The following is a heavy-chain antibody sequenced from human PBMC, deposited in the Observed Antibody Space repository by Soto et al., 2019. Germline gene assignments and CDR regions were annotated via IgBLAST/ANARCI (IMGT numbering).Heavy chain of an antibody. CDR3: AIAAGNGYYFDY. CDR2: INHSGST. CDR1: GGSFSGYY. V-gene: IGHV4-34*01. Sequence: SETLSLTCAVYGGSFSGYYWSWIRQPPGKGLEWIGEINHSGSTNYNPPLKSRVTISVDTSKNQFSLKLSSVTAADTAVYYCAIAAGNGYYFDYWGQGTLVTVSS. J-gene: IGHJ4*02. D-gene: IGHD6-13*01.